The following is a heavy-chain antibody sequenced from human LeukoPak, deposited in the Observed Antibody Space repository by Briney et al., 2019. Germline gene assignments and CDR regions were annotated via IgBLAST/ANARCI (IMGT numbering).Heavy chain of an antibody. V-gene: IGHV3-30*02. D-gene: IGHD6-13*01. CDR2: IRYDGSNK. CDR1: GFTFSSYW. CDR3: ASLMGTVAAAGTRSGDY. J-gene: IGHJ4*02. Sequence: GGSLRLSCAASGFTFSSYWMHWVRQAPGKGLEWVAFIRYDGSNKYYADSVKGRFTISRDNSKNTLYLQMNSLRAEDTAVYYCASLMGTVAAAGTRSGDYWGQGTLVTVSS.